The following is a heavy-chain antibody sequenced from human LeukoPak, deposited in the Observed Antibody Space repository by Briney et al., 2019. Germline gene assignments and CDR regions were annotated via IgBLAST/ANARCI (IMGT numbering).Heavy chain of an antibody. CDR2: IYSSGNT. D-gene: IGHD5-18*01. V-gene: IGHV4-61*02. CDR3: AGSPSSNVDTAMPPRPSYYFDY. Sequence: SETLSLTCTVSGDSITSGRYYWSWIRQPAGKELEWIGRIYSSGNTDYHPYIVSLKSRVSLSLDTSKNQFFLDLTSVTAADTAVYYCAGSPSSNVDTAMPPRPSYYFDYWGQGTLVTVSS. CDR1: GDSITSGRYY. J-gene: IGHJ4*02.